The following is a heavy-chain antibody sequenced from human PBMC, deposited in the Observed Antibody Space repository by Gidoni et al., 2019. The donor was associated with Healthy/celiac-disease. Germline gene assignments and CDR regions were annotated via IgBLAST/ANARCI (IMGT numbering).Heavy chain of an antibody. V-gene: IGHV4-34*01. J-gene: IGHJ4*02. CDR2: INHSGRT. D-gene: IGHD6-6*01. CDR3: ARGGDSSSSD. CDR1: GGSFSGYY. Sequence: QLQQRGAGPSKSSVTLHLTCAVYGGSFSGYYWSWIRQPPGKVLECIGEINHSGRTNYNPSLNIRVTISVDTSKNQFSLKLSSVTAADTAVYYCARGGDSSSSDWGQGTLVTVYS.